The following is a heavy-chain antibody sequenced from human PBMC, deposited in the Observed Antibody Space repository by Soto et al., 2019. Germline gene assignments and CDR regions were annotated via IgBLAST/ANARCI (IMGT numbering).Heavy chain of an antibody. CDR3: ARGLLATTYYDY. J-gene: IGHJ4*02. V-gene: IGHV4-31*03. Sequence: QVQLQESGPGLVKPSQTLSLTCTVSGGSISSGSHYWTWIRQHPGKGLEWIGYIYYSGSTSYNPSLTSRVAISLDTSKNQCSLKLTSVTAADTAVYYCARGLLATTYYDYWGQGTLVSVSS. CDR1: GGSISSGSHY. D-gene: IGHD5-12*01. CDR2: IYYSGST.